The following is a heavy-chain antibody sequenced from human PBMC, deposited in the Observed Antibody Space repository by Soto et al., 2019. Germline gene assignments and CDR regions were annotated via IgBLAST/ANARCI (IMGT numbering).Heavy chain of an antibody. D-gene: IGHD1-1*01. Sequence: PVGSLRLSCAASGFTFSSYSMNWVRQAPGKGLEWVSYISSSSNTIYYADSVKGRFTISRDNAKNSLYLQMNSLRAEDTAVYYCARGYISVTTLIWGQGTLVTVSS. CDR3: ARGYISVTTLI. CDR1: GFTFSSYS. V-gene: IGHV3-48*01. CDR2: ISSSSNTI. J-gene: IGHJ4*02.